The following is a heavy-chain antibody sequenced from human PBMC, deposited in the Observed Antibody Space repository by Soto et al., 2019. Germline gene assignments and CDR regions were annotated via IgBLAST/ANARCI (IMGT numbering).Heavy chain of an antibody. J-gene: IGHJ4*02. Sequence: GGSLRLSCAASGFTFSSYWMSWVRQAPGKGLEWVANIKQDGSEKYYVDSVKGRFTISRDNAKNSLYLQMNSLRAEDTAVYYCARGLPTSITIFGVVMGLGYYFDYWGQGTLVTVSS. CDR3: ARGLPTSITIFGVVMGLGYYFDY. D-gene: IGHD3-3*01. CDR2: IKQDGSEK. CDR1: GFTFSSYW. V-gene: IGHV3-7*01.